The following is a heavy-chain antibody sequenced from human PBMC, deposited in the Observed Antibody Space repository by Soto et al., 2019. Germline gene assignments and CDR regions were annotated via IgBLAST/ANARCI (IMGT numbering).Heavy chain of an antibody. CDR3: ARGQQLVHHFDY. Sequence: ASVKVCCKASGYTFTRYYMHWVRQAPGQGLEWMGIINPSGGSTSYAQKFQGRVTMTRDTSTSTVYMELSSLRSEDTAVYYCARGQQLVHHFDYWGQGTLVTVSS. D-gene: IGHD6-13*01. J-gene: IGHJ4*02. V-gene: IGHV1-46*03. CDR2: INPSGGST. CDR1: GYTFTRYY.